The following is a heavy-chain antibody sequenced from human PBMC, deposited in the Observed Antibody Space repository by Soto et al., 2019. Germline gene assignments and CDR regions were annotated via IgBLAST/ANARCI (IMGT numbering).Heavy chain of an antibody. CDR3: AREDILGVRSFDY. V-gene: IGHV3-48*02. CDR1: GFTFSGYS. CDR2: ISSGSKTI. Sequence: PGGSLRRSCAASGFTFSGYSVNWVRQAPGKGLEWVSYISSGSKTIYYAESVKGRFTVSRDNARNSQYLQMNSLRDEDTAVYYCAREDILGVRSFDYWGQGTLVTVSS. D-gene: IGHD3-9*01. J-gene: IGHJ4*02.